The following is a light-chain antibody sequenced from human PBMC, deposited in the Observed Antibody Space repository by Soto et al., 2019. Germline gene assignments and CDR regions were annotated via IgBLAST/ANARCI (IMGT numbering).Light chain of an antibody. Sequence: DIQMTQSPSSLSASVRDRVTITCRASQGISNYLAWYQQKPGKVPKLLIYAASTLHSGVPSRFSGSGSGTEFTLTISSLQPEDVATDYCQKYDSAPWTFGQGTKMEIK. V-gene: IGKV1-27*01. J-gene: IGKJ1*01. CDR3: QKYDSAPWT. CDR1: QGISNY. CDR2: AAS.